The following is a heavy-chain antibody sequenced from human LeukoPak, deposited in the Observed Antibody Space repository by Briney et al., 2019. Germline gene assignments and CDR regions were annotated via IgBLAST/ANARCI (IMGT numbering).Heavy chain of an antibody. V-gene: IGHV3-43*02. Sequence: PGGSLRLSCAASGFTFDNYGMRWVRQAPGMGLEWVSLTSGDGGSTYYADSVKGRFTISRDNSKNSLYLQMNSLRTEDTALYYCAKDIGERGYSVHWGQGTLVTVSS. CDR3: AKDIGERGYSVH. CDR2: TSGDGGST. CDR1: GFTFDNYG. D-gene: IGHD5/OR15-5a*01. J-gene: IGHJ4*02.